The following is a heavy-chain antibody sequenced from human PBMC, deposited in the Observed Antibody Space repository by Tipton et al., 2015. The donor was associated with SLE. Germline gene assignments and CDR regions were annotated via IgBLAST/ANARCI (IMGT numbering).Heavy chain of an antibody. D-gene: IGHD6-13*01. Sequence: SLRLSCAASGFTFSSYGMHWVRQAPGKGLEWVAVISYDGSNKYYADSVKGRFTISRDNSKNTPYLQMNSLRAEDTAVYYCAKDHGRGLAAAGTLGVVDYWGQGTLVTVSS. CDR1: GFTFSSYG. J-gene: IGHJ4*02. V-gene: IGHV3-30*18. CDR2: ISYDGSNK. CDR3: AKDHGRGLAAAGTLGVVDY.